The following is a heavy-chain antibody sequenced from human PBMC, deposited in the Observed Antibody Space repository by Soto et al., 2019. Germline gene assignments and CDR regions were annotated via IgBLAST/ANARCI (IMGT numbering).Heavy chain of an antibody. V-gene: IGHV3-30-3*01. CDR2: ISYDGNNK. D-gene: IGHD2-15*01. J-gene: IGHJ6*01. CDR1: GFTFSSYV. CDR3: ARAGCDGGSCYTLVGLRYGMDV. Sequence: QVQLVESGGGVVQPGRSLRLSCAASGFTFSSYVMHWVRQAPGKGLEWVAVISYDGNNKYYADSVKGRFTISRDKSKNTLYLQMNSLRAEDTAVYYCARAGCDGGSCYTLVGLRYGMDVW.